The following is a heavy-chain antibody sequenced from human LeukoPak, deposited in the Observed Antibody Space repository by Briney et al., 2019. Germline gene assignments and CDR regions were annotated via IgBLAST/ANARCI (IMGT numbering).Heavy chain of an antibody. CDR1: GGSISSSSYY. V-gene: IGHV4-39*01. Sequence: SETLSLTRTVSGGSISSSSYYWGWIRQPPGKGLEWIGNIYYSGDTYYNPSLKSRLTMSVDTSNNQFSLKLRSVTAADTAVYYCARRLGSAMYFDYWGQGTQVTVSS. CDR3: ARRLGSAMYFDY. J-gene: IGHJ4*02. CDR2: IYYSGDT. D-gene: IGHD5-18*01.